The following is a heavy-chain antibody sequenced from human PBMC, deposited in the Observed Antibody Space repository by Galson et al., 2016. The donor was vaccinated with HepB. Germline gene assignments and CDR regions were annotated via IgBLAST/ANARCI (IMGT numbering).Heavy chain of an antibody. CDR1: GFAFSDFY. V-gene: IGHV3-11*06. Sequence: SLRLSCAASGFAFSDFYMSWVRQAPGKGLEWVSYISNTNGHTTYADSVKGLFTISRENSKNTLYLQMNSLRAEDTAVYYCAKDTYYSDSNGYVGYWGQGTLVTVSS. CDR3: AKDTYYSDSNGYVGY. D-gene: IGHD3-22*01. J-gene: IGHJ4*02. CDR2: ISNTNGHT.